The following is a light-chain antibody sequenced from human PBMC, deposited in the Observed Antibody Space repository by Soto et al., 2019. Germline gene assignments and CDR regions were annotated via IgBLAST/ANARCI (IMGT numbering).Light chain of an antibody. J-gene: IGKJ4*01. Sequence: DIPMTQSPSSLSASVGDRVTITCRASQSISSYLNWYQQKPGKAPKLLIYAASNLQSGVPSRFSGSESGTDFTLTISSLQPEDFATYYCQQTYRTPLAFGGGTKVETK. CDR2: AAS. CDR3: QQTYRTPLA. V-gene: IGKV1-39*01. CDR1: QSISSY.